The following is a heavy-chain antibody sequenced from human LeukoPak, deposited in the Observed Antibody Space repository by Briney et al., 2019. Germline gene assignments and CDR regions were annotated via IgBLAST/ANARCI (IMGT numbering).Heavy chain of an antibody. CDR1: GFTFSTYS. Sequence: GGSLRLSCAASGFTFSTYSMNWVRQAPGKGLEWVSSISRSSTYISYADSVKGRFTISRDNAKNFLYLQMNSLRAEDTAVYYCARTYYDILTGYNPYFDYWGQGILVTVSS. CDR2: ISRSSTYI. V-gene: IGHV3-21*01. CDR3: ARTYYDILTGYNPYFDY. D-gene: IGHD3-9*01. J-gene: IGHJ4*02.